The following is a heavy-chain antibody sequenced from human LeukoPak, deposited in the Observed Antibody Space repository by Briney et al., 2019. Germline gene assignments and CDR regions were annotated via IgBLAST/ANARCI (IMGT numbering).Heavy chain of an antibody. J-gene: IGHJ4*02. CDR3: AKDSISEYYFDY. D-gene: IGHD3-3*02. Sequence: GGSLRLSCAASGFTFSSYAMSWVRQAPGKGLEWVSAISGSGGSTYYADSVKGRFTITRDNSKNTLYLQMNSLRAEDTAVYYCAKDSISEYYFDYWGQGTLVTVSS. CDR2: ISGSGGST. V-gene: IGHV3-23*01. CDR1: GFTFSSYA.